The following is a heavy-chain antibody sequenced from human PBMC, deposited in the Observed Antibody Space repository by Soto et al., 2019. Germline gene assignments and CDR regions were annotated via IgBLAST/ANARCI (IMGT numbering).Heavy chain of an antibody. D-gene: IGHD2-2*01. CDR3: TRRVPAAKYYYYYYMDV. CDR2: IRSKAYGGTT. CDR1: GFTFGDYA. J-gene: IGHJ6*03. V-gene: IGHV3-49*03. Sequence: GGSLRLSCTASGFTFGDYAMSWFRQAPGKGLEWVGFIRSKAYGGTTEYAASVKGRFTISRDDSKSIAYLQMNSLKTEDTAVYYCTRRVPAAKYYYYYYMDVWGKGTTVTVSS.